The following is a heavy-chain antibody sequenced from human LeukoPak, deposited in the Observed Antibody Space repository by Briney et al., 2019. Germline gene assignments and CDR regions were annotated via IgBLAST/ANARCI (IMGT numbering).Heavy chain of an antibody. V-gene: IGHV3-7*01. CDR1: GFTFNRCW. CDR2: INPDGRDT. Sequence: PGGSLRLSCVVSGFTFNRCWMNWVRQAPGKGLGWVAHINPDGRDTYYVDSVEGRFTISRDNAQNSMYLQMNSLRVEDTAVYYCTSWGDTTAEYFQRWGQGTLVTVSS. J-gene: IGHJ1*01. D-gene: IGHD2-21*02. CDR3: TSWGDTTAEYFQR.